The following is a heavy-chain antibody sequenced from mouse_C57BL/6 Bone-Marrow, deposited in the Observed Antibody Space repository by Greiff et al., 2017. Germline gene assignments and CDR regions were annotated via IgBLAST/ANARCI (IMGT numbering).Heavy chain of an antibody. CDR1: GYSITSDY. V-gene: IGHV3-8*01. D-gene: IGHD1-1*01. CDR3: ARGEVYYYGSSLFMDY. J-gene: IGHJ4*01. CDR2: ISYSGST. Sequence: EVQLVESGPGLAKPSQTLSLTCSVTGYSITSDYWNWIRKFPGNKLEYMGYISYSGSTYYNPSLNSRISITRDKSKNQYYLQLNSVTTEDTATYYCARGEVYYYGSSLFMDYRGQGTSVTVSS.